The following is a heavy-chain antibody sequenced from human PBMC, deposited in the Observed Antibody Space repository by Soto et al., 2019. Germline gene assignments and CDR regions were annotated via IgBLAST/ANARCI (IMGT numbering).Heavy chain of an antibody. CDR2: IWYDGSNK. J-gene: IGHJ4*02. V-gene: IGHV3-33*01. D-gene: IGHD5-12*01. CDR1: GFTFSSYG. Sequence: QVQLVESGGGVVQPGRSLRLSCAASGFTFSSYGMHWVRQAPGKGLEWVAVIWYDGSNKYYADSVKGRFTISRDNSKNTLYLQMNSLRAEDTAVYYCARERVDLVATIFDYWGQGTLVTVSS. CDR3: ARERVDLVATIFDY.